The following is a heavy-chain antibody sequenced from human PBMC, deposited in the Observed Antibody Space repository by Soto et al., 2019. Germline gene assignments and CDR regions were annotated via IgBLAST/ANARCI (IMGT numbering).Heavy chain of an antibody. CDR2: ISSNGGTT. D-gene: IGHD1-7*01. CDR1: GFTFSSYD. J-gene: IGHJ4*02. V-gene: IGHV3-64*01. CDR3: GRRVSWNYDY. Sequence: EVQLAESGGGLVQPGGSLRLSCVASGFTFSSYDLHWVRQAPGNRLEYVSSISSNGGTTYYGNSVKGRFTISRDNSKNKLYLQLGSLRAEDMAVHYCGRRVSWNYDYWGQGILVTVAS.